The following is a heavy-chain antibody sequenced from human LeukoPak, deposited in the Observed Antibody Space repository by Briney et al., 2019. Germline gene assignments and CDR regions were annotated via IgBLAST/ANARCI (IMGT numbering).Heavy chain of an antibody. CDR1: GGSISRGSYY. Sequence: TLSLTCTVSGGSISRGSYYWRWIPQPAGRGLEWIGWIYTSGSTNYNPSLKSRVTISVDTSKNQFSLKLSSVTAADTAVYYCARVTASGSYYPWGQGTLVTVSS. J-gene: IGHJ5*02. V-gene: IGHV4-61*02. D-gene: IGHD1-26*01. CDR3: ARVTASGSYYP. CDR2: IYTSGST.